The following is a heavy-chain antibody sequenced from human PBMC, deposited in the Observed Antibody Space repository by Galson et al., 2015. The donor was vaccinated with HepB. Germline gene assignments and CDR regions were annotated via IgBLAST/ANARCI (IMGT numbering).Heavy chain of an antibody. CDR1: GFTFSNYG. CDR3: AKDPYLYSALAGTMAGFDY. J-gene: IGHJ4*02. Sequence: SLRLPCAASGFTFSNYGMHWVRQAPGKGLEWVAVISYDGSNKYYADSVKGRFTISRDNSKNTLYLQMNSLRAEDTALYYCAKDPYLYSALAGTMAGFDYWGQGTLVTVSS. D-gene: IGHD6-19*01. V-gene: IGHV3-30*18. CDR2: ISYDGSNK.